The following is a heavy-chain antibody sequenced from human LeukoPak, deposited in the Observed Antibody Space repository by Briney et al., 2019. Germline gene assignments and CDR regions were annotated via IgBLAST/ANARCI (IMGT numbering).Heavy chain of an antibody. CDR2: ISYSGST. J-gene: IGHJ4*02. Sequence: KPSETLSLTCTVSGGSISSYYWSWIRQRPGKGLEWIGCISYSGSTNYNPSLKSRVTISLDTSKNQFSLRLSSVTAADTAVYYCAREKDDYYYFDYWGQGTLVTVSP. D-gene: IGHD4-11*01. V-gene: IGHV4-59*01. CDR1: GGSISSYY. CDR3: AREKDDYYYFDY.